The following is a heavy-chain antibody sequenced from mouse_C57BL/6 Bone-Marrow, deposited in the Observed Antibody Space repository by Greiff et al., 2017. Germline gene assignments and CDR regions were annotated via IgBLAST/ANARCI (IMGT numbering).Heavy chain of an antibody. Sequence: QVQLKESGAELAKPGASVKLSCNASGYTFTSYWMHWVKQRPGQGLEWIGYINPSSGYTKYNQKFKDKATLTADKSSSTAYMQLSSLTYEDSAVYYCASIYYWFAYWGQGTLVTVSA. D-gene: IGHD2-1*01. CDR1: GYTFTSYW. J-gene: IGHJ3*01. V-gene: IGHV1-7*01. CDR2: INPSSGYT. CDR3: ASIYYWFAY.